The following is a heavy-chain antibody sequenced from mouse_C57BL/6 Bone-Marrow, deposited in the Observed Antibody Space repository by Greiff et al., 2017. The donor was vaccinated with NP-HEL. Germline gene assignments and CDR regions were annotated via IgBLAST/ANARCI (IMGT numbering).Heavy chain of an antibody. Sequence: VHVKQSGAELVRPGASVKLSCTASGFNIKDDYMHWVKQRPEQGLEWIGWIDPENGDTEYASKFQGKATITADTSSNTAYLQLSSLTSEDTAVYYCTTRDSNDYWGQGTTLTVSS. CDR1: GFNIKDDY. CDR3: TTRDSNDY. J-gene: IGHJ2*01. CDR2: IDPENGDT. V-gene: IGHV14-4*01. D-gene: IGHD2-5*01.